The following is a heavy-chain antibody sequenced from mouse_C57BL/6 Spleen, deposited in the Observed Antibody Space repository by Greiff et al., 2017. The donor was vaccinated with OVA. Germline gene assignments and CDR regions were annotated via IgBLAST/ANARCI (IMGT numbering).Heavy chain of an antibody. Sequence: EVKLVESEGGLVQPGSSMKLSCTASGFTFSDYYMAWVRQVPEKGLEWVANINYDGSSTYYLDSLKSRFIISRDNAKNILYLQMSSLKSEDTATYYCARESVYWYFDVWGTGTTVTVSS. CDR1: GFTFSDYY. J-gene: IGHJ1*03. CDR3: ARESVYWYFDV. V-gene: IGHV5-16*01. CDR2: INYDGSST.